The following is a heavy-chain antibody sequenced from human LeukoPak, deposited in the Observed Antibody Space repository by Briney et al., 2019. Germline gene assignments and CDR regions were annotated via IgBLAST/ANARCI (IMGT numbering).Heavy chain of an antibody. CDR2: INPNSGGT. Sequence: ASVKDSCKASGYTFTGYYMHWVRQAPGQGLEWMGWINPNSGGTNYAQKFQGRVTMTRDTSISTAYMELSRLRSDDTAVYYCARTDIVATSWFDPWGQGTLVTVSS. D-gene: IGHD5-12*01. CDR1: GYTFTGYY. CDR3: ARTDIVATSWFDP. V-gene: IGHV1-2*02. J-gene: IGHJ5*02.